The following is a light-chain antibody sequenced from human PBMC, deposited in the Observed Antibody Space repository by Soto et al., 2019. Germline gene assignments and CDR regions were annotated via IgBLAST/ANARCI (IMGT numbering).Light chain of an antibody. Sequence: DIVMTQSPLSLPVTPGEPASISCRSSQSLLHSNGYNYLDWYLQKQGQSPQLLIYLGSNRASGVPDRFSGSGSGTDFTLKISRVEAEDVGVYYCMQAVQTPPTFGQGTKVEI. CDR3: MQAVQTPPT. CDR1: QSLLHSNGYNY. J-gene: IGKJ1*01. V-gene: IGKV2-28*01. CDR2: LGS.